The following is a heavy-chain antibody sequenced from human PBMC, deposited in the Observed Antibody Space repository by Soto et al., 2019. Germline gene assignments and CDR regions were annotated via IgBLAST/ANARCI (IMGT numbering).Heavy chain of an antibody. J-gene: IGHJ4*02. D-gene: IGHD6-6*01. Sequence: EVQLVQSGAEVKKPGESLRISCKGSGYSFTSYWISWVRQMPGKGLEWMGRIDPSDSYTNYSPSFQGHVTISADKSISTAYLQWSSLKASDTAMYYCARQISKDSSSSPVDYWGQGTLVTVSS. V-gene: IGHV5-10-1*03. CDR1: GYSFTSYW. CDR3: ARQISKDSSSSPVDY. CDR2: IDPSDSYT.